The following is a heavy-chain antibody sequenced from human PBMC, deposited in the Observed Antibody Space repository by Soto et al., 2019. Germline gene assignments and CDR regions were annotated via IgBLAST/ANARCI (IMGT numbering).Heavy chain of an antibody. CDR2: ISSSSSYI. D-gene: IGHD3-9*01. Sequence: GGSLRLSGAASGFTFSSYSMNWVRQAPGKGLEWVSSISSSSSYIYYADSVKGRFTISRDNAKNSLYLQMNSLRAEDTAVYYCARVDDDWTDAFDIWGQGTMVTVSS. CDR1: GFTFSSYS. V-gene: IGHV3-21*01. J-gene: IGHJ3*02. CDR3: ARVDDDWTDAFDI.